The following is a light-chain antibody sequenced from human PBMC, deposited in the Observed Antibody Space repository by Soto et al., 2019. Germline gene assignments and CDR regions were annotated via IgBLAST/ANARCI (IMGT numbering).Light chain of an antibody. CDR3: QQFNSYARV. CDR1: QSISNW. Sequence: DIQMTQSPSTLSASVGDRVTITCRASQSISNWLAWYQQRPWKAPNLLIFDASKLQSGVPSRFSGSGSGTEFTLTISSLQPDDVATYYCQQFNSYARVFGQGTKVEIK. J-gene: IGKJ1*01. V-gene: IGKV1-5*01. CDR2: DAS.